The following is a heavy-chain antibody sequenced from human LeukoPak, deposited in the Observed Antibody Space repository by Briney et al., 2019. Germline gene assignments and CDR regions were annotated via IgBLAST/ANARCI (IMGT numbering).Heavy chain of an antibody. J-gene: IGHJ4*02. D-gene: IGHD2-15*01. CDR3: AKDIVGYCSGGSCYNRRGGDY. Sequence: GGSLRLSCAASGFTVSSNYMSWVRQAPGKGLEWVSVIYSGGSTYYADSVKGRFTISRDNSKNTLYLQMNSLRAEDTAVYYCAKDIVGYCSGGSCYNRRGGDYWGQGTLVTVSS. CDR2: IYSGGST. CDR1: GFTVSSNY. V-gene: IGHV3-66*01.